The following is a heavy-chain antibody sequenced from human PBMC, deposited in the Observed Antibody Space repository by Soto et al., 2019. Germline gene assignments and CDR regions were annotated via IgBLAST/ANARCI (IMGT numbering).Heavy chain of an antibody. J-gene: IGHJ5*01. CDR2: ISRDGSYI. CDR1: GFTFIRHA. Sequence: PWGSLRLSCAASGFTFIRHAIHCVGLTPGRGLEWVLAISRDGSYIYYTDSVKGRFTVSRDNSKNTVFVQMNRLIPDDTALYFCARTRNGGVADSFDSWGQGTRVTVSS. CDR3: ARTRNGGVADSFDS. D-gene: IGHD3-3*01. V-gene: IGHV3-30*04.